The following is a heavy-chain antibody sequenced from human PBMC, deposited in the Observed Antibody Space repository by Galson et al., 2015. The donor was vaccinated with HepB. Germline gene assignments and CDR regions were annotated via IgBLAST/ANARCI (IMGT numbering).Heavy chain of an antibody. CDR2: IRSKANNYAT. CDR1: GFTFSGSA. Sequence: SLRLSCAASGFTFSGSAMHWVRQASGKGLEWVGRIRSKANNYATAYAASVKGRFTISRDDSQNTAYLQMNSLKTEDTAVYYCTRHRETYDFWSGASYGMDVWGQGTTVTVSS. V-gene: IGHV3-73*01. J-gene: IGHJ6*02. CDR3: TRHRETYDFWSGASYGMDV. D-gene: IGHD3-3*01.